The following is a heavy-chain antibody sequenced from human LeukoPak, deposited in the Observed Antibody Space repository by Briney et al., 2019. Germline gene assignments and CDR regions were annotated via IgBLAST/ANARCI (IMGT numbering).Heavy chain of an antibody. CDR2: IYYSGST. CDR3: ARVPISTTARGYFDY. CDR1: AGSVSSGSYY. Sequence: PSETLSLTCTVSAGSVSSGSYYWSWIRQPPGKGLEWIGYIYYSGSTTYNPSLKSRVTMSVDTSKNKFSLKLNSLTAADTAVYYCARVPISTTARGYFDYWGQGTLVTVPS. J-gene: IGHJ4*02. V-gene: IGHV4-61*01. D-gene: IGHD4-17*01.